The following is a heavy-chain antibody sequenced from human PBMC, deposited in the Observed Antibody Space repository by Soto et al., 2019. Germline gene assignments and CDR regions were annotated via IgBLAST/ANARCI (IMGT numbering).Heavy chain of an antibody. CDR3: ARDRAGCSGGSCYAAY. J-gene: IGHJ4*02. V-gene: IGHV1-69*06. CDR2: IIPIFGTA. Sequence: GASVKVSCKASGGTFSSYAISWVRQAPGQGLEWMGGIIPIFGTANYAQKFQGRVTITADKSTSTAYMELSSLRSEDTAVYYCARDRAGCSGGSCYAAYWGQGPLVTVSS. CDR1: GGTFSSYA. D-gene: IGHD2-15*01.